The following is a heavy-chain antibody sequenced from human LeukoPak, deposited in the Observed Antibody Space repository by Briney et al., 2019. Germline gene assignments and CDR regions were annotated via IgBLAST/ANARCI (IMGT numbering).Heavy chain of an antibody. V-gene: IGHV3-9*02. CDR3: AQDKGATVRGAINY. Sequence: PGGSLTLLCTLSGFSSNDDDKHGLRHAPGKGLEWVSGITGNSNGIAYADSVKGRFTISRDNAKNSLYVQIDSLRPEDTAFYYCAQDKGATVRGAINYWGQGTLVTVSS. J-gene: IGHJ4*02. D-gene: IGHD5-12*01. CDR1: GFSSNDDD. CDR2: ITGNSNGI.